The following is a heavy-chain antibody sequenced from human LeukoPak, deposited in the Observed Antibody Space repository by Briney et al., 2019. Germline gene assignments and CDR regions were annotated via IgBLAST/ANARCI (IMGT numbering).Heavy chain of an antibody. J-gene: IGHJ3*02. D-gene: IGHD3-22*01. V-gene: IGHV3-53*01. CDR1: GFTVSSTH. Sequence: GGSLRLSCEASGFTVSSTHMVWVRQAPGKGLERVSVTYTGGNSYYAGSVQGRSIISRDISKNTLYLQMNNLRAEDSALYYCARGGRGSAAVVAPRSFDIWGQGTMVTVSS. CDR2: TYTGGNS. CDR3: ARGGRGSAAVVAPRSFDI.